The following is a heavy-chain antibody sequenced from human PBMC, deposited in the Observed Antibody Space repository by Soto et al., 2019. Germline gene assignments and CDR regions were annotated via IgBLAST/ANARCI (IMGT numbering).Heavy chain of an antibody. Sequence: PGGSLRLSCAASGFTFSSYGMHWVRQAPGKGLEWVAVISYDGSNKYYADSVKGRFTISRDNSKNTLYLQMNSLRAEDTAVYYCAKDGGNWGWGIYYYYGMDVWGQGTTVTVSS. J-gene: IGHJ6*02. CDR2: ISYDGSNK. CDR3: AKDGGNWGWGIYYYYGMDV. D-gene: IGHD7-27*01. CDR1: GFTFSSYG. V-gene: IGHV3-30*18.